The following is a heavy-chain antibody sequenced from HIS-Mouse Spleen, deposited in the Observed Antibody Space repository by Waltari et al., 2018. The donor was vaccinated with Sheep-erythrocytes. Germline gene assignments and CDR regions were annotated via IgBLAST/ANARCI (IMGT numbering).Heavy chain of an antibody. CDR3: ATAPGGPFDY. J-gene: IGHJ4*02. CDR2: ISYDGSNK. Sequence: QVQLVESGGGVVQPGRSLRLSCAASGFTFSSYAMHWVRQAPGKGLEWVAVISYDGSNKYYADSVKGRFTISRDNSKNTLYLQMNSLRAEDTAVYYCATAPGGPFDYWGQGTLVTVSS. V-gene: IGHV3-30*04. CDR1: GFTFSSYA. D-gene: IGHD2-15*01.